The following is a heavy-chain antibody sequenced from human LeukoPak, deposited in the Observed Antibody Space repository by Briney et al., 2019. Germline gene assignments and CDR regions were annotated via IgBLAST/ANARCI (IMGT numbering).Heavy chain of an antibody. CDR2: IYHSGST. D-gene: IGHD3-22*01. CDR3: TVVVVSYYYYYMDV. V-gene: IGHV4-38-2*01. CDR1: GYSISSGYY. J-gene: IGHJ6*03. Sequence: KPSETLSLTCAVSGYSISSGYYWGWIRQPPGKGLEWVGSIYHSGSTYYNPSLKSRVTISVDTSKNQFSLKLSSVTAADTAVYYCTVVVVSYYYYYMDVWGKGTTVTVSS.